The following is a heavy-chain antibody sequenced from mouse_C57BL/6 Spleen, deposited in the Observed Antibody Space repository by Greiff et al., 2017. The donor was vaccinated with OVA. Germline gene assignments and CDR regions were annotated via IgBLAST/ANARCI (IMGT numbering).Heavy chain of an antibody. J-gene: IGHJ2*01. D-gene: IGHD2-2*01. CDR3: ARSTMVTYYFDY. V-gene: IGHV1-82*01. Sequence: QVQLQQSGPELVKPGASVKISCKASGYAFSSSWMNWVKQRPGKGLEWIGRIYPGDGDTNYNGKFKGKATLTADKSSSTAYMQLSSLTSEDSAVYFCARSTMVTYYFDYWGQGTTLTVSS. CDR2: IYPGDGDT. CDR1: GYAFSSSW.